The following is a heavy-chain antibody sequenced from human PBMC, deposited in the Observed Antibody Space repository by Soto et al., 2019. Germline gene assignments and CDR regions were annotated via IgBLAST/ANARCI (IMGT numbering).Heavy chain of an antibody. V-gene: IGHV4-34*01. J-gene: IGHJ4*02. D-gene: IGHD6-6*01. CDR3: AGGGIAARLFDS. Sequence: SETLSLACPVCGASLTVYYSSWIRQPPGKGLEWIGEINHSGSTNYNPSLKSRVTISVDTYKNQFSLKLSSVTAADTAVYYCAGGGIAARLFDSWGQGTLVTVSS. CDR1: GASLTVYY. CDR2: INHSGST.